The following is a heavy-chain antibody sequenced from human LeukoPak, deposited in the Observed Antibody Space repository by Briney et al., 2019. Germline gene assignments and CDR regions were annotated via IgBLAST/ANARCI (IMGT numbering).Heavy chain of an antibody. D-gene: IGHD1-14*01. CDR3: ARDFFSEVTYHGEIAYFDQ. CDR1: GYTFSNYD. CDR2: INPNSGGT. J-gene: IGHJ4*02. V-gene: IGHV1-2*02. Sequence: ASVKVSCKTSGYTFSNYDIYWVRQAPGQGLEWMGWINPNSGGTNYAQKFQGRVTMTGDTSISTTYMEVTRLRSDDTAIYYCARDFFSEVTYHGEIAYFDQWGPGTLVSVSS.